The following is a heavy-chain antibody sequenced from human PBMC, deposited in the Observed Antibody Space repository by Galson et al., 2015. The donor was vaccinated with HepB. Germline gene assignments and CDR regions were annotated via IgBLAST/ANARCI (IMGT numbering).Heavy chain of an antibody. CDR1: GFTFSSYA. CDR3: AKEPVVPAAPERFFDY. V-gene: IGHV3-23*01. D-gene: IGHD2-2*01. Sequence: SLRLSCAASGFTFSSYAMSWVRQAPGKGLEWVSAISGSGGSTYYADSVKGRFTISRDNSKNTLYLQMNSLRAEDTAVYYCAKEPVVPAAPERFFDYWGQGTLVTVSS. J-gene: IGHJ4*02. CDR2: ISGSGGST.